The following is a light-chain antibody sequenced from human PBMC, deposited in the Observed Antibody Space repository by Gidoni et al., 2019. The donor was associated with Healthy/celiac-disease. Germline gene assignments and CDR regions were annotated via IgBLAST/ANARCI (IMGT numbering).Light chain of an antibody. CDR3: MQALQTPPT. CDR1: QSLLHSNGYNY. CDR2: LGS. Sequence: DIVMTQSPLSLPVISGEPASISCRSSQSLLHSNGYNYLDWYLQKPGQSPQLLIYLGSNRASGVPDRFSGSGSGTDFTLKISRVEAEDVGVYYCMQALQTPPTFGQGTKVEIK. V-gene: IGKV2-28*01. J-gene: IGKJ1*01.